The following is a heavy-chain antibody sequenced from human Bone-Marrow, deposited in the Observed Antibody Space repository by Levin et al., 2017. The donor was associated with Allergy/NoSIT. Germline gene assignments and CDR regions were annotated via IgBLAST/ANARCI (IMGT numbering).Heavy chain of an antibody. Sequence: ASETLSLTCTVSGGSISSGIYFWSWVRQLPGKGLEWIGYVSYSGITFYNQSLKSRVTISGDTSKNLFSLTLNSVTAADTAIYYCARGITVFGVVLAVNDAFDVWGQGTMVTVSS. CDR3: ARGITVFGVVLAVNDAFDV. J-gene: IGHJ3*01. CDR2: VSYSGIT. D-gene: IGHD3-3*01. V-gene: IGHV4-31*03. CDR1: GGSISSGIYF.